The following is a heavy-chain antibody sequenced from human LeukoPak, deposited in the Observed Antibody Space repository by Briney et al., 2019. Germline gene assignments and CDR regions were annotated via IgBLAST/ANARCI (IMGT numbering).Heavy chain of an antibody. J-gene: IGHJ5*02. Sequence: PGGSLRLSCAASGFTFSSSGMHWVRQAPGKGLEGVAVMLDNGSNKYYADSVKGRFTISRDNSKNTLYLQMNSLRVEDTAVYYCARAGGYCSGGSCYRGYSWFDPWGQGTLVTVSS. D-gene: IGHD2-15*01. CDR1: GFTFSSSG. CDR3: ARAGGYCSGGSCYRGYSWFDP. CDR2: MLDNGSNK. V-gene: IGHV3-33*01.